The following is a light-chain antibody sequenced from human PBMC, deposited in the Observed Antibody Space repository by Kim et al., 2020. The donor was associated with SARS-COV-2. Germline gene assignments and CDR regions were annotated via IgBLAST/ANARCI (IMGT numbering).Light chain of an antibody. J-gene: IGKJ4*01. CDR3: QQYNKWPLT. CDR2: GAS. V-gene: IGKV3-15*01. CDR1: QSVRST. Sequence: VSPGERATLSCRASQSVRSTLAWYQQKPGQAPRLLIYGASTRATGIPASFSGSGSGTEFTLTISSLQSEDFAVYYCQQYNKWPLTFGGGTKVDIK.